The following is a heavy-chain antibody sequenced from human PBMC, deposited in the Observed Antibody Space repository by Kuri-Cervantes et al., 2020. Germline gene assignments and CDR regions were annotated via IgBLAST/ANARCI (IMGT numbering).Heavy chain of an antibody. CDR3: ARGRATGTGARGGYYMDV. D-gene: IGHD1-1*01. J-gene: IGHJ6*03. Sequence: GSLRLSCAASGFTFSSYSMNWIRQPPGKGLEWIGEINHSGSTNYNASLKSRVTISVDTSKNQVSLKLTSVTAADTAVYYCARGRATGTGARGGYYMDVWVKGTAVTVSS. CDR1: GFTFSSYS. V-gene: IGHV4-34*01. CDR2: INHSGST.